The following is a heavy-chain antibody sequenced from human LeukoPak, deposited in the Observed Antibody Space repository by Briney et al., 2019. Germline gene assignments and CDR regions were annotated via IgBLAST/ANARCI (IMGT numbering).Heavy chain of an antibody. CDR2: ISAYNGNT. J-gene: IGHJ4*02. Sequence: ASVKVSCKASGYTFTSYGISWVRQAPGQGLEGMGWISAYNGNTNYAQKLQGRVTMITDTSTSTAYMELRRLRSDDTAVYYCARYINYYDSSGYYYIGRGYYFDYWGQGTLVTVSS. V-gene: IGHV1-18*01. CDR1: GYTFTSYG. D-gene: IGHD3-22*01. CDR3: ARYINYYDSSGYYYIGRGYYFDY.